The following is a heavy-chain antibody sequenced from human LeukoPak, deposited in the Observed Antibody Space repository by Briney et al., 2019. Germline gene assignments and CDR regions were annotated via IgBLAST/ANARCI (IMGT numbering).Heavy chain of an antibody. CDR3: ARAESRYYYYGMDV. J-gene: IGHJ6*02. CDR2: INAGNGNT. CDR1: GYTFTSYA. V-gene: IGHV1-3*01. Sequence: ASVKVSCKASGYTFTSYAMHWVRQAPGQRLEWMGWINAGNGNTKYSQKFQGRVTITRDTSASTAYMELSSLRSEDTAVYYCARAESRYYYYGMDVWGQGTTVTVSS. D-gene: IGHD3-10*01.